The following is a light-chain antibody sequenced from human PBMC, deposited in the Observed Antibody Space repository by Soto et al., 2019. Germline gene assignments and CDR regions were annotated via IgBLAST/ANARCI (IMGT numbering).Light chain of an antibody. Sequence: EIVLTQSPGTLSLSPGERATLSCRASQSVSSSYLAWYQQKPGQAPRLLIYGASTRATGIPARFSASGSGTEFTLTITSLQSEDFAVYFCLHYNNWPRWTFGQGTKVDIK. CDR1: QSVSSSY. CDR3: LHYNNWPRWT. V-gene: IGKV3-15*01. CDR2: GAS. J-gene: IGKJ1*01.